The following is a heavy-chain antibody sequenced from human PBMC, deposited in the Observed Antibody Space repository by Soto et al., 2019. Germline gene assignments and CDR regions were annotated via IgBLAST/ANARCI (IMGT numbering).Heavy chain of an antibody. Sequence: SETLSLTCAVSGGSLSSGGYSRSWIRQPPGKGLEWIGYISHTGSTNYNPSLKSRVTISEDTTKNQFSLNLSSVTAADTAVYYGARGGAIWTFFDNWGPGTLDTVSS. CDR3: ARGGAIWTFFDN. CDR2: ISHTGST. J-gene: IGHJ4*02. D-gene: IGHD1-26*01. CDR1: GGSLSSGGYS. V-gene: IGHV4-30-2*01.